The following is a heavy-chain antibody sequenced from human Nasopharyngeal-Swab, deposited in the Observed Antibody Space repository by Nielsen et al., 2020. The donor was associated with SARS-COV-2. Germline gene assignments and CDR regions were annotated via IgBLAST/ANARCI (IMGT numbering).Heavy chain of an antibody. CDR3: ARDESALFPGDY. CDR2: ISAYNGNT. J-gene: IGHJ4*02. Sequence: ASVKVSCKASGYTLTSYGISWVRQAPGQGLEWMGWISAYNGNTNYAQKLQGGVTMTTDTSTSTAYMELRSLRSDGTAVYYCARDESALFPGDYWGQGTLVTVSS. CDR1: GYTLTSYG. D-gene: IGHD2/OR15-2a*01. V-gene: IGHV1-18*04.